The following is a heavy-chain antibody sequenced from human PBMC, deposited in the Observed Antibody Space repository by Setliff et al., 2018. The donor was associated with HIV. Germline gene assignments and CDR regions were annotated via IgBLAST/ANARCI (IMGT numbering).Heavy chain of an antibody. D-gene: IGHD4-4*01. CDR1: GYTFTSYA. Sequence: ASVKVSCKASGYTFTSYAMHWVRQAPGQRLEWMGWIHAGNGYTKYSQKFRGRVTFTWDTSASTAYMELSSLRSEDTALYYCARDSGDDYSDYYYYGMDVWGQGTTVTVSS. CDR2: IHAGNGYT. CDR3: ARDSGDDYSDYYYYGMDV. V-gene: IGHV1-3*01. J-gene: IGHJ6*02.